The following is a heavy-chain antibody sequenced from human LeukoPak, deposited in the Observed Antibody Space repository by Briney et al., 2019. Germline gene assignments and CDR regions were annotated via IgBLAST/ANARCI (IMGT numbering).Heavy chain of an antibody. CDR3: ARRSYDSSGYYFDY. Sequence: PGGSLRLSCAAFGFTFSDYYMSWIRQAPGKGLEWVSYISSSGSTIYYADSVKGRFTISRDNAKNSLYLQMNGLRAEDTAVYYCARRSYDSSGYYFDYWGQGTLVTVSS. V-gene: IGHV3-11*01. CDR2: ISSSGSTI. CDR1: GFTFSDYY. D-gene: IGHD3-22*01. J-gene: IGHJ4*02.